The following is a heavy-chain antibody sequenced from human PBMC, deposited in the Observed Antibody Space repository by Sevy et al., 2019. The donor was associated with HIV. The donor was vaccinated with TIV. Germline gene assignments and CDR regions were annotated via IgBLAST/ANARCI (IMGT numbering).Heavy chain of an antibody. J-gene: IGHJ3*02. V-gene: IGHV1-2*06. CDR1: GYTLTGYY. D-gene: IGHD2-15*01. CDR2: TNPNSGGT. Sequence: ASVKVSCKASGYTLTGYYMHWVRQAPGQGLEWMGRTNPNSGGTNYAQKFQGRVTMTRDTSISTAYMELSRLRSDDTAVYYCASNRRYCSGGSCSDAFDIWGQGTMVTVSS. CDR3: ASNRRYCSGGSCSDAFDI.